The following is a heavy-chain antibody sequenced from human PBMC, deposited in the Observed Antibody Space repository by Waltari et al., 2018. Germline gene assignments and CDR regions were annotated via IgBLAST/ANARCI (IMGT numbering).Heavy chain of an antibody. D-gene: IGHD5-12*01. V-gene: IGHV3-48*03. CDR2: IYSTGSTI. CDR3: ARGYRKAFDI. Sequence: EVQLVESGGGLVQPGGSLRLSGAASGFTSCDFTRHWVRQAPGKWLEWVSYIYSTGSTIYYADSVKGRFTISRDNAQNSLYLQMNSLRADDTAVYYCARGYRKAFDIWGQGTMVTVSS. J-gene: IGHJ3*02. CDR1: GFTSCDFT.